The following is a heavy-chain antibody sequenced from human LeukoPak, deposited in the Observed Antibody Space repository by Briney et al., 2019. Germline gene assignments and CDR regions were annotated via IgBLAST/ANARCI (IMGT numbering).Heavy chain of an antibody. D-gene: IGHD2-8*02. V-gene: IGHV1-2*02. CDR1: GYTFTGQF. CDR2: IDPPSGVP. Sequence: ASVKVSCKASGYTFTGQFIHWLRQAPGRGLEWMGWIDPPSGVPHYAQKFQDTVTITRDTSIGTAYMEVRRLKSDDTAVYYCARSGFSTGFYLDFWGQGTLISVSS. J-gene: IGHJ4*02. CDR3: ARSGFSTGFYLDF.